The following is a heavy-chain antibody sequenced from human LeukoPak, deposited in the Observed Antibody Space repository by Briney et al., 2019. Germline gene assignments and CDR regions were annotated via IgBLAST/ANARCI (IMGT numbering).Heavy chain of an antibody. CDR1: GGSISSNNW. CDR2: IYYSGTT. CDR3: TRAYWIGFHFDS. D-gene: IGHD3-3*01. V-gene: IGHV4-30-4*01. Sequence: SETLSLTCAVSGGSISSNNWWGWVRQPPGKGLEYVGYIYYSGTTYYNPSLKSRITMSVDMSANQFSLRLTSVSAADTAVYYCTRAYWIGFHFDSWGQGILVSVSS. J-gene: IGHJ4*02.